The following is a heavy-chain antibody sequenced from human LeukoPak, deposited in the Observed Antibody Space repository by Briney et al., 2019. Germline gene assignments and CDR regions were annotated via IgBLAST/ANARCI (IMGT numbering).Heavy chain of an antibody. Sequence: SGGSLRLSCAASGFTFGDYAMSWVRQAPGKGLEWVGFIRTEAYDGATDYGASVKGRFTISRDDSKNIAYLQMHSLNTEDTAVYYCTRTFGYYYFYMDVWGKGTTVIVSS. J-gene: IGHJ6*03. CDR2: IRTEAYDGAT. V-gene: IGHV3-49*04. CDR1: GFTFGDYA. CDR3: TRTFGYYYFYMDV. D-gene: IGHD3-16*01.